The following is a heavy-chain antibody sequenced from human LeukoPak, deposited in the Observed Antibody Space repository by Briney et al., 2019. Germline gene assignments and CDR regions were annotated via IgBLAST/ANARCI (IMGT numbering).Heavy chain of an antibody. CDR3: ARDPGSSSFDL. Sequence: GGSLRLSRTASGFSFSRYWMSWVRQTPEKGLEFVADINQDGSVTNYVDSLKGRCTISRDNARKSLYLEIRSLRADDTALYYCARDPGSSSFDLWGQGTLVTVSS. V-gene: IGHV3-7*01. CDR2: INQDGSVT. D-gene: IGHD6-6*01. CDR1: GFSFSRYW. J-gene: IGHJ4*02.